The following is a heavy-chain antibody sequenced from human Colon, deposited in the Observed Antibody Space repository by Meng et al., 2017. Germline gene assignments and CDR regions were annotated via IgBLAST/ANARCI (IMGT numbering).Heavy chain of an antibody. D-gene: IGHD1-26*01. J-gene: IGHJ4*02. Sequence: QAQLQGSGQRLVRPSETLSLTCTLSGGSVSSPSYYWSWIRQTPGKGLEWIGYVYYTGSANYNPSLKSRVTISVDTSKNHFSLNLTSVTAADTAVYYCARGRGSYSSIDFWGQGTLVTVFS. CDR2: VYYTGSA. V-gene: IGHV4-61*03. CDR3: ARGRGSYSSIDF. CDR1: GGSVSSPSYY.